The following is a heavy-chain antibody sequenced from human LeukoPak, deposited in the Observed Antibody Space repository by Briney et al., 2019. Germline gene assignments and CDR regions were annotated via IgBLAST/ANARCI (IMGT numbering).Heavy chain of an antibody. CDR1: GGSISSYY. J-gene: IGHJ4*02. CDR2: IYYSGGT. CDR3: ARHYYDYVWGSYTPFDY. V-gene: IGHV4-59*01. Sequence: SETLSLTCTVSGGSISSYYWSWIRQPPGKGLEWIGYIYYSGGTNYNPSLKSRVTISVDTSKNQFSLKLSSVTAADTAVYYCARHYYDYVWGSYTPFDYWGQGTLVTVSS. D-gene: IGHD3-16*01.